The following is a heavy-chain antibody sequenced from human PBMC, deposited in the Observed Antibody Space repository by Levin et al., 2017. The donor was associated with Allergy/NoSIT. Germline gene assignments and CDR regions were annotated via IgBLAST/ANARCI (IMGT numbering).Heavy chain of an antibody. V-gene: IGHV4-39*01. J-gene: IGHJ2*01. D-gene: IGHD6-19*01. CDR1: GGSISSPNSY. CDR3: VRQVRRTGAAEVVWYFDS. Sequence: SETLSLTCDVSGGSISSPNSYWAWIRQPPGKGLEWIGGVFYGGSAYYNPSLRNRVTISVDMSKNQFSLTLNSVTAADPNVYYCVRQVRRTGAAEVVWYFDSWGRGTLVTVSS. CDR2: VFYGGSA.